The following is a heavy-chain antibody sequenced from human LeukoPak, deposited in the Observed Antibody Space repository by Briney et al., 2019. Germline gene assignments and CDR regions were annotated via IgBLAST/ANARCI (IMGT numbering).Heavy chain of an antibody. J-gene: IGHJ4*02. CDR3: ARGGQLLWFGESEDY. Sequence: PGGSLRLSCAASGFTFSSYWMSWVRQAPGKGLEWVANIKQDGREKYYVDSVKGRFTISRDNAKNSLYLQMNSLRAEDTAVYYCARGGQLLWFGESEDYWGQGTLVTVSS. CDR2: IKQDGREK. D-gene: IGHD3-10*01. V-gene: IGHV3-7*01. CDR1: GFTFSSYW.